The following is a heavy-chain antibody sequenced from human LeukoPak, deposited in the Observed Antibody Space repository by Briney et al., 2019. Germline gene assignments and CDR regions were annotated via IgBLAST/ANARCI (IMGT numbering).Heavy chain of an antibody. CDR3: ARRRVGAAPRYWFDP. V-gene: IGHV4-34*01. CDR1: GGSFRVYY. J-gene: IGHJ5*02. D-gene: IGHD1-26*01. CDR2: INHSGST. Sequence: PSETLSLTCAVNGGSFRVYYWSWIRQPPGKGLEWIGEINHSGSTNYNPSLKSRVTISEDTFKNQFSLKLSSETAADTAVYYCARRRVGAAPRYWFDPWGQGTLVTVSS.